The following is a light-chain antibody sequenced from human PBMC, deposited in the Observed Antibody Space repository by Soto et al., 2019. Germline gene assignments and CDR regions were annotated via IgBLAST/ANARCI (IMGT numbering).Light chain of an antibody. CDR2: DNT. V-gene: IGLV1-51*01. Sequence: QSVLTQPPSVSAASGQKVTISCSGSTSNIENNFVSWYQQLPGTAPKLLIYDNTQRPSGIPDRFSGSKSGTSAALGITGLQTGDEADYFCGTWDSSLSAVVFGGGTQLTVL. CDR1: TSNIENNF. J-gene: IGLJ2*01. CDR3: GTWDSSLSAVV.